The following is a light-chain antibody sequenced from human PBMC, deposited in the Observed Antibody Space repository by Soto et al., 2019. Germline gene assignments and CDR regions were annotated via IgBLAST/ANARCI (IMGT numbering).Light chain of an antibody. V-gene: IGKV1-39*01. CDR3: QQCYSCPQK. CDR2: AAS. Sequence: EIRLSQSPVALSIYVSSRGTFTFRASQGISSYLNWYQQKPGKAPKLLIYAASSLQSGVPSRFSGSGSGTDFTLTISRLQPEDFATYCCQQCYSCPQKFGQGTQVDIK. J-gene: IGKJ1*01. CDR1: QGISSY.